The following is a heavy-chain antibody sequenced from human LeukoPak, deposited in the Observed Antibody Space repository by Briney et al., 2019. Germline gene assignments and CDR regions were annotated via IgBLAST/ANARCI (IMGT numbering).Heavy chain of an antibody. Sequence: ASVKVSCKASGYTFTGYYMHWVRQASGQGLEWMGWTNPNSGGTNYAQKFQGRVTMTRDTSISTAYMELSRLRSDDTAVYYCARDRLAYYYMDVWGKGTTVTVSS. CDR3: ARDRLAYYYMDV. J-gene: IGHJ6*03. CDR1: GYTFTGYY. CDR2: TNPNSGGT. V-gene: IGHV1-2*02.